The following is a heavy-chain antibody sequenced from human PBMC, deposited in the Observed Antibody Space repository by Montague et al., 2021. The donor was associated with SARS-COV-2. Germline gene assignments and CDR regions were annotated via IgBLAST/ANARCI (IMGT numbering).Heavy chain of an antibody. CDR3: ARLGITLGGVIVIRYYFDF. D-gene: IGHD3-16*02. V-gene: IGHV4-39*01. CDR1: GASRSTKNYY. J-gene: IGHJ4*02. CDR2: ISYSATS. Sequence: SETLSLTCTFSGASRSTKNYYWGWIRQPPGKGLEWIGSISYSATSYSNPSLKSRVTMSVDTPRNQLSLNLSSVTVADTSVYYCARLGITLGGVIVIRYYFDFWGQGPLVTVSS.